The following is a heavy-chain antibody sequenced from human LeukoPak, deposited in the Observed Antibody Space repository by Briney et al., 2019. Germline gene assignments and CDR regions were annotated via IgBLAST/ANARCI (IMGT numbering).Heavy chain of an antibody. J-gene: IGHJ4*02. CDR2: ITSTSTYI. CDR3: ARAGGYTSSLDS. Sequence: GGSLRLSCAASGFTFSTYSMNWVRQAPGKGLEWVSSITSTSTYIYYADSMKGRFTISRDNAKNSLYLQMKGLRAEDTAIYYCARAGGYTSSLDSWGQGTLVTVSS. V-gene: IGHV3-21*01. CDR1: GFTFSTYS. D-gene: IGHD6-13*01.